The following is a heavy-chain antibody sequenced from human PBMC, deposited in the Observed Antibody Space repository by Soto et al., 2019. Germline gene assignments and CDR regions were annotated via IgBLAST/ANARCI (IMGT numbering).Heavy chain of an antibody. CDR1: GYSFTSYK. CDR3: ARHATYYDILSGYYFDY. V-gene: IGHV5-51*01. D-gene: IGHD3-9*01. Sequence: GESLKISCKGSGYSFTSYKIALVLHMPGKGLEWMGIIYPGDSVTRYSPSFQGQVTISADKSTSTAYLQWSSLKASDTAMYYCARHATYYDILSGYYFDYWGQGTLVTVSS. CDR2: IYPGDSVT. J-gene: IGHJ4*02.